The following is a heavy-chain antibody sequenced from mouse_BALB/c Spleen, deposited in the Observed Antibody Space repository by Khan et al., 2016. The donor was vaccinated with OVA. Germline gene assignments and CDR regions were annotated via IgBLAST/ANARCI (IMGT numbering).Heavy chain of an antibody. CDR1: GYSFTTYY. J-gene: IGHJ3*01. CDR2: IDPFSGDT. CDR3: TRHVYVAWFTY. D-gene: IGHD2-2*01. Sequence: VQLQQSGPELMKPGASGKISCKASGYSFTTYYIHWVKQSHGKSLEWIGYIDPFSGDTTYNQKFKGMATLTVDKSSSTAYIHLSNLTSEDSVVYYCTRHVYVAWFTYWGQGTLVTVSA. V-gene: IGHV1S135*01.